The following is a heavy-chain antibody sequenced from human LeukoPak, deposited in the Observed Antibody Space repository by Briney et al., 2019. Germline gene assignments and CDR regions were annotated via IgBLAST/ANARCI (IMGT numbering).Heavy chain of an antibody. V-gene: IGHV3-23*01. CDR3: AKVAGGTRSVMFQTKAYDYYFDS. D-gene: IGHD3-3*01. Sequence: GGSLRLSCEASGVTFTYYAMTWVRQAPGKGLEWVSGISGPGHRAYYADSVKGRFTISRDTSKHTLCLQMDGLRTEDTAVYYCAKVAGGTRSVMFQTKAYDYYFDSWGQGTLVTVSS. CDR1: GVTFTYYA. CDR2: ISGPGHRA. J-gene: IGHJ4*02.